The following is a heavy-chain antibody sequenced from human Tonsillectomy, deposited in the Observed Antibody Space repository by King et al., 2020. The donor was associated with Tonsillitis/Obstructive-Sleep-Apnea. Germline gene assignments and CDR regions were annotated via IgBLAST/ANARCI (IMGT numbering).Heavy chain of an antibody. J-gene: IGHJ3*02. V-gene: IGHV4-34*01. D-gene: IGHD3-3*01. CDR3: AREITTDAFDI. CDR2: IDHSGRT. Sequence: QVQLQQWGAGLLKPSETLSLTCAVYGGSFSGYYWSWIRQPPGKGLEWIGEIDHSGRTNYNPSLKSRVTISADTSKTQFSLKLSSVTAADTAVYYCAREITTDAFDIWAQGTMVTVSS. CDR1: GGSFSGYY.